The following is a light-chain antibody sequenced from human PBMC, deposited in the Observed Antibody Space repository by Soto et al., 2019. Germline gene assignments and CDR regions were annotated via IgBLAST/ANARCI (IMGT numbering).Light chain of an antibody. Sequence: EIVMTQSPATLSVSPGETATLSCRASQTVSSNLAWYHQKPGQAPRLLIYGASTRATGIPARFSGSGSGTEFTLTISSLQSEDFAVYYCQQHNDWPATFGQGTNVEIK. CDR3: QQHNDWPAT. CDR2: GAS. V-gene: IGKV3-15*01. J-gene: IGKJ1*01. CDR1: QTVSSN.